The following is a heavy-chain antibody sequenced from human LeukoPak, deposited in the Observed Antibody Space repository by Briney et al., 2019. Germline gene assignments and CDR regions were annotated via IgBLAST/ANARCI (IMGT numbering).Heavy chain of an antibody. CDR1: GGSISSYY. CDR2: IYYSGST. CDR3: ARGYYDSSGDNWFDP. D-gene: IGHD3-22*01. Sequence: SETLSLTCTVSGGSISSYYWSWIRQPPGKGLEWVGYIYYSGSTNYNPSLKSRVTISVDTSKNQFSLKLSSVTAADTAVYYCARGYYDSSGDNWFDPWGQGTLVTVSS. J-gene: IGHJ5*02. V-gene: IGHV4-59*01.